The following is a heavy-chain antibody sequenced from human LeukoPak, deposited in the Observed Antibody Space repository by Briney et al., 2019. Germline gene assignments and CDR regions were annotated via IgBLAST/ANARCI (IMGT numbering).Heavy chain of an antibody. Sequence: ASVKVSCKASGGTFSSYANSWVRQAPGQGLEWMGGIIPIFGTANYAQKFQGRVTITTDESTSTAYMELSSLRSEDTAVYYCARDRYSGYEIIYWGQGTLVTVSS. V-gene: IGHV1-69*05. D-gene: IGHD5-12*01. CDR1: GGTFSSYA. CDR2: IIPIFGTA. J-gene: IGHJ4*02. CDR3: ARDRYSGYEIIY.